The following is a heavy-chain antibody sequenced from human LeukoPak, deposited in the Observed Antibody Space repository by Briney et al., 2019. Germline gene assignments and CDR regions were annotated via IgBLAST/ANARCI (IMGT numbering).Heavy chain of an antibody. CDR1: GGTFSSYA. CDR3: ARSLPGATRVPDRDYYYCYMDV. CDR2: IIPIFGTA. Sequence: ASVKVSCKASGGTFSSYAISWVRQAPGQGLEWMGGIIPIFGTADYAQKFQGRVTITTDESTSTAYMELSSLRSEDTAVYYCARSLPGATRVPDRDYYYCYMDVWGKGTTVTVSS. D-gene: IGHD1-26*01. J-gene: IGHJ6*03. V-gene: IGHV1-69*05.